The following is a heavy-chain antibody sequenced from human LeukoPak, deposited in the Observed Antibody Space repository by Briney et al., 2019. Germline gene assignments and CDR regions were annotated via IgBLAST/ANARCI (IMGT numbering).Heavy chain of an antibody. Sequence: ENLFLNCAVHGGSFRGYYWRWIRQPPGKGVEWIGEINHSGSTNYNPSLESRVTISVDTSKNQFSLKLSSVTAADTAVYYCARHRPVYDYVWGSYRRPFDHWGQGTLVTVSS. CDR1: GGSFRGYY. CDR3: ARHRPVYDYVWGSYRRPFDH. V-gene: IGHV4-34*01. D-gene: IGHD3-16*02. CDR2: INHSGST. J-gene: IGHJ4*02.